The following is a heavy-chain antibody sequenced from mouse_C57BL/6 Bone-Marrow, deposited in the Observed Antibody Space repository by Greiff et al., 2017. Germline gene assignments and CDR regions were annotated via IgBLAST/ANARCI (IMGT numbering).Heavy chain of an antibody. CDR1: GFSLTSYG. V-gene: IGHV2-6-2*01. D-gene: IGHD2-3*01. Sequence: LMAPSQSLSITCTVSGFSLTSYGVHWVRQPPGKGLEWLVVIWSDGSTTYNSALKSRLSISKDNSKSQVFLKMNSLQTDDTAMYYCARHGYYGYWYFDVWGTGTTVTVSS. CDR2: IWSDGST. CDR3: ARHGYYGYWYFDV. J-gene: IGHJ1*03.